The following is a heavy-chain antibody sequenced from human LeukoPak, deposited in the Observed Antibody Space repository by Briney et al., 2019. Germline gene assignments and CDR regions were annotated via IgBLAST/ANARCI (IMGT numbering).Heavy chain of an antibody. CDR2: IHHGGTT. J-gene: IGHJ4*02. V-gene: IGHV4-38-2*02. Sequence: PSETLSLTCTVSGGSIGSGYYWAWIRQPPGKGLEWIGSIHHGGTTHYNPSLQSRVTISADTSKNQFALDLRSVTAADTAVYYCTRDIGDFVSDFWGQGTLVTVSS. CDR1: GGSIGSGYY. CDR3: TRDIGDFVSDF. D-gene: IGHD2-21*02.